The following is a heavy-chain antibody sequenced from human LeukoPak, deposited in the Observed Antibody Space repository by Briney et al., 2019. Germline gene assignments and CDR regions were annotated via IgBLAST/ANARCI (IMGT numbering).Heavy chain of an antibody. D-gene: IGHD3-9*01. V-gene: IGHV1-2*02. Sequence: PEASVKVSCKASGYTYTGYYMHWVRQAPGQGLEWMGWINPNSGGTNYAQKFQGRVTMTRDTSISTAYMELSRLRSDDTAVYYCARAPAYMYYDILTGYLWKYNWFDPWGQGTLVTVSS. CDR1: GYTYTGYY. J-gene: IGHJ5*02. CDR3: ARAPAYMYYDILTGYLWKYNWFDP. CDR2: INPNSGGT.